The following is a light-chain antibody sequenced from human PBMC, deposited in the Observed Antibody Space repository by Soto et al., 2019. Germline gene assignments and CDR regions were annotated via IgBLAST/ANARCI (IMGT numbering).Light chain of an antibody. CDR1: SSDVGAYDH. V-gene: IGLV2-14*01. J-gene: IGLJ1*01. CDR2: DVS. Sequence: QSVLTQPASVSGSPGQSITISCTGTSSDVGAYDHVSWYQQHPGKAPKVKIYDVSNLPSGVSNRFSGSKSGITASLTISGLQAEDEADYYCSSYTTSSTYVFGTGTKVTVL. CDR3: SSYTTSSTYV.